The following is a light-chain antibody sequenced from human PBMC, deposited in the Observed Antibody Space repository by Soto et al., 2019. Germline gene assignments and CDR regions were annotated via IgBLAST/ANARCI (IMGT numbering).Light chain of an antibody. J-gene: IGLJ2*01. CDR1: XSDVGSYNL. Sequence: QSALTQPASVSGSPGQSITISCTGTXSDVGSYNLVSWYQQHPGKAPKLMIYEGSKRPSGVSNRFSGSKSGNTASLTISGLQAEDEADYYCCSYAGSSTYVVFGGGTKLTVL. V-gene: IGLV2-23*01. CDR3: CSYAGSSTYVV. CDR2: EGS.